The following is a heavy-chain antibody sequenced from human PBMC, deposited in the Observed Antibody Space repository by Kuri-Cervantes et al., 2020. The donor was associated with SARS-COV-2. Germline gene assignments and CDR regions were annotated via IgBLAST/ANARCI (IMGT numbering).Heavy chain of an antibody. D-gene: IGHD3-22*01. CDR1: GGSISSYY. Sequence: SETLSLTCTVSGGSISSYYWSWIRQPAGKGLEWIGRIYTSGSTNYNPSLKSRVTMSVDTSKNQFSLKLSSVTAADTAVYYCARRGDYYDSSGYYYHLQYYFDYWGQGTLVTVSS. J-gene: IGHJ4*02. CDR2: IYTSGST. CDR3: ARRGDYYDSSGYYYHLQYYFDY. V-gene: IGHV4-4*07.